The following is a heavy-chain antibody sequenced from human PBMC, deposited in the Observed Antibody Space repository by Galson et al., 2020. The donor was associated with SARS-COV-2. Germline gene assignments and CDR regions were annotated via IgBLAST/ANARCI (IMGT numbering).Heavy chain of an antibody. J-gene: IGHJ4*02. CDR3: ARARGTWNSFPFDY. Sequence: QLGESLKISCAASGFTVSSHYMSWVRQAPGKGLEWVSVTYSGGSTYYAHSVKGRFTISRHNSKNTLYRQMNSLRAEDTAVYYCARARGTWNSFPFDYWGQGTLVTVSS. D-gene: IGHD1-7*01. V-gene: IGHV3-53*04. CDR1: GFTVSSHY. CDR2: TYSGGST.